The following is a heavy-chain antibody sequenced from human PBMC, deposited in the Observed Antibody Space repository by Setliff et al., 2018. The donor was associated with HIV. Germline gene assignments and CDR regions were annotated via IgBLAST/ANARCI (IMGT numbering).Heavy chain of an antibody. J-gene: IGHJ6*02. V-gene: IGHV4-38-2*02. CDR1: GYSISSGYY. CDR2: IYHSGST. D-gene: IGHD2-21*02. Sequence: SETLSLTCTVSGYSISSGYYWGWIRQPPGKGLEWIGSIYHSGSTYYNPSLMSRVTISVDTSKNQFSLKLSSVTAADTAVYYCARAMRGVVVTNMYYYYGMDVWGQGTTVTVSS. CDR3: ARAMRGVVVTNMYYYYGMDV.